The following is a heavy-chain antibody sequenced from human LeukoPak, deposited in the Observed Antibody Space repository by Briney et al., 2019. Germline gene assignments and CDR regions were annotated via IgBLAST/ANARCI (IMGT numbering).Heavy chain of an antibody. V-gene: IGHV3-23*01. CDR1: GFTFRSFA. Sequence: QPGGSLRLSCAASGFTFRSFAMTWVRQAPGKGLEWVSASGPGGSKTYYADSVKGRFTISRETSKNTLYLQMENLRAEDTAVYYCAKGLGLRYFDWLPDFWGQGTLVTVSS. J-gene: IGHJ4*02. D-gene: IGHD3-9*01. CDR2: SGPGGSKT. CDR3: AKGLGLRYFDWLPDF.